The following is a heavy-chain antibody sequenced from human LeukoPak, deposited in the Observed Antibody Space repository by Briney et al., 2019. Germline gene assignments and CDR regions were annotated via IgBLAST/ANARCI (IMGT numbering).Heavy chain of an antibody. D-gene: IGHD5-24*01. CDR2: IIPIFGTA. J-gene: IGHJ4*02. CDR3: ARAVRDGYNYGYYYFDY. V-gene: IGHV1-69*13. CDR1: GGTFSSYA. Sequence: SVKVSCKASGGTFSSYAISWVRQAPGQGLEWMGGIIPIFGTANYAQKFQGRVTITADESTSTAYMELSSLRSEDTAVYYCARAVRDGYNYGYYYFDYWGQGTLVTVSS.